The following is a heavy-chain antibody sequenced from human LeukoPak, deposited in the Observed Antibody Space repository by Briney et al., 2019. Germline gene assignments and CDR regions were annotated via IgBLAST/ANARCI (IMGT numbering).Heavy chain of an antibody. CDR2: IYYSGST. V-gene: IGHV4-59*01. CDR1: GGSISSYY. Sequence: SETLSLTCTVSGGSISSYYWSWIRQPPGKGLEWIGYIYYSGSTNYNPSLKSRVTISVDTSKNQFSLKLSSVTAADTAVYYCARRYDSSGSGYNWFDPWGQGTLVTVSS. D-gene: IGHD3-22*01. J-gene: IGHJ5*02. CDR3: ARRYDSSGSGYNWFDP.